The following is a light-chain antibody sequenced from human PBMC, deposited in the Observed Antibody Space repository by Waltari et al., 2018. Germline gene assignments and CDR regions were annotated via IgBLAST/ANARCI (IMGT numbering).Light chain of an antibody. J-gene: IGLJ2*01. V-gene: IGLV2-23*02. CDR3: CSYAGTPRVV. CDR2: EVN. CDR1: NNDIGSYNL. Sequence: QSALTQPASVSGSPGHSITISCPGSNNDIGSYNLVSWYQQHPGKAPKVIIFEVNKRPSGVSNRFSGSKSGNTASLTVSGLHPEDEADYYCCSYAGTPRVVFGGGTKLTVL.